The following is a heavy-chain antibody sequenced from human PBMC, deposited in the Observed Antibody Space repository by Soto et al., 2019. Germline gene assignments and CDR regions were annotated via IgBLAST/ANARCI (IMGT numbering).Heavy chain of an antibody. J-gene: IGHJ4*02. Sequence: PSWSLGLSCAASGFTFRSYSMNWVRKAPGKGLEWVSYISSSSSTIYYADSVKGRFTISRDNAKNSLYLQMNSLRDEDTAVYYCARDLEQWLVRGYFDYWGQGTLVTVSS. CDR3: ARDLEQWLVRGYFDY. V-gene: IGHV3-48*02. CDR1: GFTFRSYS. D-gene: IGHD6-19*01. CDR2: ISSSSSTI.